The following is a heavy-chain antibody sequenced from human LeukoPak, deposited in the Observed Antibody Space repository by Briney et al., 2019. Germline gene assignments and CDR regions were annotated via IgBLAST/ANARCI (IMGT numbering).Heavy chain of an antibody. D-gene: IGHD2-2*01. Sequence: GGSLRLSCAASGFTFSSYAMSWARQAPGKGLEWVSGISGSGGRTYYADSVKGRFTISRDNSKNTLYLQMNSLGAEDTAVYYCAKGPQSTYYYYMDVWGKGTTVTVSS. CDR1: GFTFSSYA. CDR2: ISGSGGRT. J-gene: IGHJ6*03. CDR3: AKGPQSTYYYYMDV. V-gene: IGHV3-23*01.